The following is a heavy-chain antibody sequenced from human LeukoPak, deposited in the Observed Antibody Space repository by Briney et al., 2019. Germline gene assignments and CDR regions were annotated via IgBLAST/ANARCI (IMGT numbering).Heavy chain of an antibody. V-gene: IGHV4-30-4*01. D-gene: IGHD3-10*01. Sequence: PSETLSLTCTVSGGSISSGDYYWSWIRQPPGKGLEWIGYIYYSGSTYYNPSLKSRVTISVDMSKNQFSLKLSSVTAADTAVYYCARDLYYYGSGDYYYYGMDVWGKGTTVTVSS. J-gene: IGHJ6*04. CDR3: ARDLYYYGSGDYYYYGMDV. CDR1: GGSISSGDYY. CDR2: IYYSGST.